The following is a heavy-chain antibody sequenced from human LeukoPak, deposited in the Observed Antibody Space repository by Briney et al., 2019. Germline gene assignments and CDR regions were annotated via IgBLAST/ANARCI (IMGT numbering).Heavy chain of an antibody. J-gene: IGHJ6*03. CDR3: AKDKWGATGYMDV. V-gene: IGHV3-23*01. CDR1: GFTFSIYA. D-gene: IGHD7-27*01. Sequence: PGGSLRLSCAASGFTFSIYAMSWVRQAPGKGLEWVSAISGSGGTAYYADSVKGRFTISRDNSKNTLYLQMNSLRAEDTAVYYCAKDKWGATGYMDVWGKGTTVTVSS. CDR2: ISGSGGTA.